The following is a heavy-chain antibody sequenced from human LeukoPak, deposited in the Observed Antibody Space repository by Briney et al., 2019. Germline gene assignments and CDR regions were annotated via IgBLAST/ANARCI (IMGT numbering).Heavy chain of an antibody. V-gene: IGHV1-69*13. CDR1: GGTFSSYA. CDR2: IIPIFGTA. D-gene: IGHD5-24*01. Sequence: ASVKVSCKASGGTFSSYAISWVRQAPGQGLEWMGGIIPIFGTANYAQKFQGRVTITADESTSTAYMELSSLRSEDTAVYYCARAAKPAHRWLQSTYYFDYWGQGTLVTVSS. J-gene: IGHJ4*02. CDR3: ARAAKPAHRWLQSTYYFDY.